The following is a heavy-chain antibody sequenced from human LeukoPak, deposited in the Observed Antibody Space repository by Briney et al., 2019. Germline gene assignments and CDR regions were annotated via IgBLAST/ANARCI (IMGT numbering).Heavy chain of an antibody. J-gene: IGHJ4*02. V-gene: IGHV1-24*01. CDR3: AAGGFYDLLPY. CDR2: FDPGDGAM. Sequence: WASVKVSCKVSGYNLTELSMHWVRQAPGKGLEWMGGFDPGDGAMVYAQRFQGRVTMTEDTSTDTVYMELSSLKSEDTAVSYCAAGGFYDLLPYWGQGTLVTVSS. D-gene: IGHD3-9*01. CDR1: GYNLTELS.